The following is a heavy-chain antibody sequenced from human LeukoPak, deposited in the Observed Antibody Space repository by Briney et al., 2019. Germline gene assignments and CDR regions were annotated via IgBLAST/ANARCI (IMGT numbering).Heavy chain of an antibody. J-gene: IGHJ5*02. CDR3: ARHKASNWFDP. CDR2: IYPGDSDT. V-gene: IGHV5-51*01. Sequence: GESLKISCKGSGYSFTTYWIAWVRQMPGKGLEWMGIIYPGDSDTIYSPSFQGQVIISADKSISTAYLQWSSLKASDTAIYYCARHKASNWFDPWGQGTLVTVSS. CDR1: GYSFTTYW.